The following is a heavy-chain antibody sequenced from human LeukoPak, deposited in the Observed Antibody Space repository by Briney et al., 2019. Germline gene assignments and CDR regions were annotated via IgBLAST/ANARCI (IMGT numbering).Heavy chain of an antibody. V-gene: IGHV3-30*04. J-gene: IGHJ4*02. Sequence: PGGSLRLSCAASGFTFSSYAMHWVRQAPGKGLEWVAVISYDGSNKYYADSVKGRFTISRDNSKNTLYLQMNSLRAEDTAVYYCAKDRYSYGFEYSDSWGQGTLVTVSS. CDR3: AKDRYSYGFEYSDS. D-gene: IGHD5-18*01. CDR2: ISYDGSNK. CDR1: GFTFSSYA.